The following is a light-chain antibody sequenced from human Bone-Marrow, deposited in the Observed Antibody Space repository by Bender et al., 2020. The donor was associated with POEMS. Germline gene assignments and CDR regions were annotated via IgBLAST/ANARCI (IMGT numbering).Light chain of an antibody. V-gene: IGLV2-14*03. Sequence: QSALTQPASVSGSPGQSITVSCSGSSSDVGGRNYVSWYQVRPGKAPRLMIYDVSRRPSGVPDRFSGSKSGNTASLTISGLQAEDEADYYCCSYAASSIWVFGGGTKLTVL. J-gene: IGLJ3*02. CDR2: DVS. CDR3: CSYAASSIWV. CDR1: SSDVGGRNY.